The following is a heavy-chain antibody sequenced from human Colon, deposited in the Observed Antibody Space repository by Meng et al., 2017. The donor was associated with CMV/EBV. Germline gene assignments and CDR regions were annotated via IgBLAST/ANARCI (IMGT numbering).Heavy chain of an antibody. CDR2: ISAAGGTT. Sequence: GESLKISCAASGFTFSTYAMTWVRQAPGKGLEWVATISAAGGTTYLADSVTGRFTISRDSSKNTVYLQMNSLGVEDTALYYCVRAASVAVIYNLGLDVWGLGTTVTVSS. D-gene: IGHD1-1*01. CDR3: VRAASVAVIYNLGLDV. CDR1: GFTFSTYA. J-gene: IGHJ6*02. V-gene: IGHV3-23*01.